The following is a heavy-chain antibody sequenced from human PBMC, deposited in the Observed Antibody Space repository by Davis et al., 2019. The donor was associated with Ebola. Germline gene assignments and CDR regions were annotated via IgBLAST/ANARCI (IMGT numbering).Heavy chain of an antibody. Sequence: SLKISCAASGFNFDDFAMHWVRQGPGKGLEWVAGITWNSDREGYADSVKGRFTVSRDNSENMVYLQMNTLRAEDTAVYYCARHINDDFWYFDLWGRGTRVTVSS. CDR1: GFNFDDFA. D-gene: IGHD4-17*01. CDR3: ARHINDDFWYFDL. J-gene: IGHJ2*01. V-gene: IGHV3-9*01. CDR2: ITWNSDRE.